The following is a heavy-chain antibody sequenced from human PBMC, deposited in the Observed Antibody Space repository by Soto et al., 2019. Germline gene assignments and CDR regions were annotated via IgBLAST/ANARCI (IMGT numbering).Heavy chain of an antibody. CDR2: LSANGDTT. CDR1: GFSFSNYA. J-gene: IGHJ6*02. Sequence: PGGSLRLSCAASGFSFSNYALTWVRQAPGKGLEWVSTLSANGDTTYYAGSVKGRFTTSRDNSKNTLSLQMNDLRAEDTALYYCATERLGYYGMDVWGQGTTVTVS. D-gene: IGHD3-3*01. V-gene: IGHV3-23*01. CDR3: ATERLGYYGMDV.